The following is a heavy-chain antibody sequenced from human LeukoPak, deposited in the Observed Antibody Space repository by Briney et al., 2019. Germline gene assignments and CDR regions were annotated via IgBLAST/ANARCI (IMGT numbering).Heavy chain of an antibody. J-gene: IGHJ5*02. CDR3: ARGEDTAMVTGGYNWFDP. V-gene: IGHV3-21*01. Sequence: GGSLRLSCAASGFTFSSYSMNWVRQAPGKGLEWVSSISSSSSYIYYADSVKGRFTNSRDNAKNSLYLQMNSLRAEDTAVYYCARGEDTAMVTGGYNWFDPWGQGTLVTVSS. CDR1: GFTFSSYS. CDR2: ISSSSSYI. D-gene: IGHD5-18*01.